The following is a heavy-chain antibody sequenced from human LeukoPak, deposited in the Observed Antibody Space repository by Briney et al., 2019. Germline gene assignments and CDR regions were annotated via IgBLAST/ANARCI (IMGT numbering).Heavy chain of an antibody. CDR1: GVHISSGHYF. J-gene: IGHJ5*01. D-gene: IGHD5-18*01. CDR3: AKQTIQTSLGEVPDSFDS. Sequence: SETLSLTCTVSGVHISSGHYFWAWIRQPPGRRLECIASVPLSGRTYYHPSFTGRVTWSVDTSKNQFSLRLNSVTGADTAVYYCAKQTIQTSLGEVPDSFDSWGQGTPVTVSS. CDR2: VPLSGRT. V-gene: IGHV4-39*01.